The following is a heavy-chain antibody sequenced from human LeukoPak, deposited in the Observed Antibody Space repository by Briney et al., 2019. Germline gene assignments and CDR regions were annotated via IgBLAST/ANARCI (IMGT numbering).Heavy chain of an antibody. Sequence: GESLKISCKGYGYSFTNYWIGWVRQMPVKGLEWMGIIYPADSDTRYSPSFQGQVTISADKSITTAYLQWSSLEASDTAMYYCARFQYSGSDWGVDYWGQGTLVTVSS. J-gene: IGHJ4*02. CDR1: GYSFTNYW. CDR3: ARFQYSGSDWGVDY. D-gene: IGHD5-12*01. CDR2: IYPADSDT. V-gene: IGHV5-51*01.